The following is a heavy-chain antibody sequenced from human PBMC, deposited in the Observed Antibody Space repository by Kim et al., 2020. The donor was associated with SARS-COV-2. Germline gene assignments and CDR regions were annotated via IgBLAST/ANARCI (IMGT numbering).Heavy chain of an antibody. J-gene: IGHJ5*02. CDR1: GLTFNRYG. D-gene: IGHD2-2*01. CDR2: VLYDGSNE. Sequence: GGSLRLSCAAFGLTFNRYGMHWVRQAPGKGLEWVAAVLYDGSNEYYADSVKGRFTISRDNSKSTLYLQMNSLRPEDTAVYYCAKAQILDVPTGKTWFDPWGQRTLVSVSS. V-gene: IGHV3-30*18. CDR3: AKAQILDVPTGKTWFDP.